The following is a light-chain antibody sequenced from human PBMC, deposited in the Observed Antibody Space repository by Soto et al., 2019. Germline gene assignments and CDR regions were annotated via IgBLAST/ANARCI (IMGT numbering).Light chain of an antibody. CDR3: QQLNSYPPT. Sequence: DIQLTQSPSFLSASVGDRVTITCRASQGISSYLAWYQQKPGKAPKLLIYAASTLQSGVPSRFSGSGSGTDFTLTNSSLQPEDVATYYCQQLNSYPPTFGGGTKVEIK. CDR1: QGISSY. CDR2: AAS. V-gene: IGKV1-9*01. J-gene: IGKJ4*01.